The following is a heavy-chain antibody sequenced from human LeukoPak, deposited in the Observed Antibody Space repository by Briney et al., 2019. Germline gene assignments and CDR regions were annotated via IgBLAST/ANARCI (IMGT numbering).Heavy chain of an antibody. CDR1: RGSISSTGYY. CDR2: IYYSGST. D-gene: IGHD1-1*01. V-gene: IGHV4-39*01. CDR3: ARQGYDTNCFDP. Sequence: PSETLSLTCAVSRGSISSTGYYWGWIRQSPGKGLEWIGSIYYSGSTYYKPSLKSRATISVDTSKNQFSLRLSSVTAADTALYFCARQGYDTNCFDPCGDGALVTVS. J-gene: IGHJ5*02.